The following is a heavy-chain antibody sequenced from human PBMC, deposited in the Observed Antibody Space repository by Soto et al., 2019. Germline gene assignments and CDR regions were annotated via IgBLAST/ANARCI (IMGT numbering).Heavy chain of an antibody. V-gene: IGHV3-11*06. Sequence: GGSLRLSCAASGFTFTNYYISWILQAPGKGLEWVSYISANNVYTNYADSVKGRFTISRDNGKNSVYLQMNGLRAEDTAVYYCARDLEVGSYLYYFDFWGQGALVTVSS. D-gene: IGHD1-26*01. CDR1: GFTFTNYY. CDR3: ARDLEVGSYLYYFDF. J-gene: IGHJ4*02. CDR2: ISANNVYT.